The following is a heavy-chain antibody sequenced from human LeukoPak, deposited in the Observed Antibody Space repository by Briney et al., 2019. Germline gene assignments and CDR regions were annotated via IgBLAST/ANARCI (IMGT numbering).Heavy chain of an antibody. Sequence: SETLSLTCAVYGGSFSGYYWSWIRQPPGKGLEWIGEINHSGSTNYNPSLKSRVTISVDTSKNQFSLKLSSVTAADTAVYYCARFFGRGIAGSGESEDDYWGQGTLVTVSS. CDR1: GGSFSGYY. V-gene: IGHV4-34*01. D-gene: IGHD2-15*01. CDR2: INHSGST. CDR3: ARFFGRGIAGSGESEDDY. J-gene: IGHJ4*02.